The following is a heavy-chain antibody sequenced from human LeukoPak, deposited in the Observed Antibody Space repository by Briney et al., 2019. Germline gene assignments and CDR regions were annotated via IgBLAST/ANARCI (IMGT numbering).Heavy chain of an antibody. J-gene: IGHJ4*02. CDR2: IISSGDIT. CDR1: GFPFSSYA. D-gene: IGHD5-18*01. Sequence: GGSLRLSCTASGFPFSSYAMSWVRLAPGKGLEWVSSIISSGDITYYPDSLKGRFTISRDNSKNTVYLQMDSLRADDSAVYYCAKNAGYSYGLYYFDYWGQGTLVTVSS. V-gene: IGHV3-23*01. CDR3: AKNAGYSYGLYYFDY.